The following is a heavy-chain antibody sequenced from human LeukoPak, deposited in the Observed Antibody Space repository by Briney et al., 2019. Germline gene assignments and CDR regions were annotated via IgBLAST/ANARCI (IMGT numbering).Heavy chain of an antibody. J-gene: IGHJ6*02. D-gene: IGHD2-2*01. CDR2: INHSGST. Sequence: KPSETLSLTCAVYGGSFSGYYWSWIRQPPGEGLEWIGEINHSGSTNYNPSLKSRVTISVDTSKNQFSLKLSSVTAADTAVYYCARADIVVVPAAMFYYYGMDVWGQGTTVTVSS. CDR3: ARADIVVVPAAMFYYYGMDV. V-gene: IGHV4-34*01. CDR1: GGSFSGYY.